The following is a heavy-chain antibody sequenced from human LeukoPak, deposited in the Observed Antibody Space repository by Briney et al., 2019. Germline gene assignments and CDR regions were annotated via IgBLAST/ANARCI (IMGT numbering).Heavy chain of an antibody. V-gene: IGHV5-51*01. CDR1: GYSFTSYW. CDR2: VYPGDSDT. D-gene: IGHD2-2*01. J-gene: IGHJ3*02. Sequence: PGESLKISCKGSGYSFTSYWIGWVRQMPGKGLEWMGIVYPGDSDTRYSPSFQGQVTISADKSIGTAYLQWTGLKASDTAMYYCARRCSSTSCYSTVTTRASDIWGQGTMVTVSS. CDR3: ARRCSSTSCYSTVTTRASDI.